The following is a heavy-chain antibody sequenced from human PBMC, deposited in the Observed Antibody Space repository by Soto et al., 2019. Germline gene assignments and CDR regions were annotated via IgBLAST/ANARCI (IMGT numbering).Heavy chain of an antibody. CDR3: ARLTYCSSTSCYNMVY. J-gene: IGHJ4*02. V-gene: IGHV5-10-1*01. D-gene: IGHD2-2*02. CDR1: GYSFTSYW. Sequence: GESLKISCKGSGYSFTSYWISWVRQMPGKGLEWMGRIDPSDSYTNYSPSFQGHVTISADKSISTAYRQWSSLKASDTAMYYCARLTYCSSTSCYNMVYWGQGTLVTVSS. CDR2: IDPSDSYT.